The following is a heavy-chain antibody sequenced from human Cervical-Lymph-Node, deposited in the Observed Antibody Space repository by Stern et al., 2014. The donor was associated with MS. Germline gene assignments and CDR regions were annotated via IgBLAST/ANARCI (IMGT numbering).Heavy chain of an antibody. V-gene: IGHV1-3*04. Sequence: QVQLVQSGAEVKKPGASVKVSCKASGYTFSNYVMHWVRQAPGQRLEWMGWINTGNGKTKYSQKFQGRVTITRDTSASTVYMELSSLRSEDTAVFYCARDRLKGVHIMAAFDIWGQGTLVTVSS. CDR2: INTGNGKT. J-gene: IGHJ4*02. CDR3: ARDRLKGVHIMAAFDI. D-gene: IGHD2-21*01. CDR1: GYTFSNYV.